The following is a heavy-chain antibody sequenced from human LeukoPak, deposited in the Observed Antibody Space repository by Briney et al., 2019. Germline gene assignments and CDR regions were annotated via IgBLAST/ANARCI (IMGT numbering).Heavy chain of an antibody. CDR3: ARAVELYYGSGGKPLSHLIDY. Sequence: GASVKASCKASGYTFTSYGISWVRQAPGQGLEWMGWISAYNGNTNYAQKLQGRVTMTTDTSTSTAYMELRSLRSDDTAVYYCARAVELYYGSGGKPLSHLIDYWGQGTLVTVSS. CDR2: ISAYNGNT. J-gene: IGHJ4*02. V-gene: IGHV1-18*01. CDR1: GYTFTSYG. D-gene: IGHD3-10*01.